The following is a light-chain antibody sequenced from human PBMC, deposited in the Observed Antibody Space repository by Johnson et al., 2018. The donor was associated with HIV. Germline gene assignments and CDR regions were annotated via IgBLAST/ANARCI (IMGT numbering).Light chain of an antibody. Sequence: LTQPPSVSAAPGQKVTISCSGSSSNIGNNYVSWYQQVPGTAPKLLIYDNNRRPSGIPDRLSGSKSGTSATLGITGLQTGDEADYYCGTWDSSLSAGVFGTGTKVTVL. CDR3: GTWDSSLSAGV. V-gene: IGLV1-51*01. J-gene: IGLJ1*01. CDR2: DNN. CDR1: SSNIGNNY.